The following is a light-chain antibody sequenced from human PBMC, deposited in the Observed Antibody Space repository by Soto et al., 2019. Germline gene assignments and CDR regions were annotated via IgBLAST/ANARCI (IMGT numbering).Light chain of an antibody. V-gene: IGKV1-6*02. J-gene: IGKJ4*01. CDR1: QGIGND. CDR3: LQDHNYPIT. CDR2: AAA. Sequence: AIPMAQSPSSLSASVGDRVTITCRASQGIGNDVGWYQQKPGQAPKLLIYAAATLQSGVPSRFSGSRSGTDFILTISSLQPEDFATYYCLQDHNYPITFGGGTKVDIK.